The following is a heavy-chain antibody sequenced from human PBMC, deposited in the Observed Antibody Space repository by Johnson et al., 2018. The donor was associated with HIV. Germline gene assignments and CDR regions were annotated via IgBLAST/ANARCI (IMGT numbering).Heavy chain of an antibody. CDR2: ISSSGSTI. Sequence: AGGSLRLSCVASGFAFSDYYMSWIRQAPGKGLEWVSYISSSGSTIYYADSVKGRFTISRDNAKNTLYLQMNSLRAEDTAVYYCAKELIAAAGTSSFDIWGQGTMVTVSS. CDR3: AKELIAAAGTSSFDI. J-gene: IGHJ3*02. V-gene: IGHV3-11*04. CDR1: GFAFSDYY. D-gene: IGHD6-13*01.